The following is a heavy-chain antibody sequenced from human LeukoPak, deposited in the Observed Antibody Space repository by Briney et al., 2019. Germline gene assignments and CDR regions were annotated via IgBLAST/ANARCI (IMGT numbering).Heavy chain of an antibody. Sequence: SETLSLTCTVSGGSISSSSYSWTWIRQPAGKGLEWIGRIYTSGSTNYNPSLKSRVTISVDTSKNQFSLKLSSVTAADTAVYYCARVDNYDFWSGHRYYYYYMDAWGKGTTVTVSS. V-gene: IGHV4-61*02. CDR3: ARVDNYDFWSGHRYYYYYMDA. CDR2: IYTSGST. J-gene: IGHJ6*03. D-gene: IGHD3-3*01. CDR1: GGSISSSSYS.